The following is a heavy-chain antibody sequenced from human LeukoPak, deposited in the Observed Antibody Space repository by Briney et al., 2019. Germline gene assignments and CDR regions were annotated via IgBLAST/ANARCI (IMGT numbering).Heavy chain of an antibody. V-gene: IGHV3-30*02. CDR3: AKDRAPMVVYYYMDV. J-gene: IGHJ6*03. CDR2: IQYDGSDK. CDR1: GFTFSIYG. D-gene: IGHD2-8*01. Sequence: HPGGSLRLSCAASGFTFSIYGMQWVRQAPAKGLEWVAFIQYDGSDKYYADSVKGRFTISRDNSKNTLFLQLNSLRAEDTAVYYCAKDRAPMVVYYYMDVWGKGTTVTVSS.